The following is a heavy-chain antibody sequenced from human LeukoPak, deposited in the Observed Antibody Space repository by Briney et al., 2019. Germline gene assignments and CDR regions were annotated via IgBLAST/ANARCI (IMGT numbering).Heavy chain of an antibody. J-gene: IGHJ6*03. CDR3: ARSAKPLIDSYGYVYMDV. Sequence: SETLSLTCTVSGGSISSGSYYWSWIRQPAGTGLEWIGRIYTSGSTNYNPSLKSRVTISVDTSKNQFSLKLSSVTAADTAVYYCARSAKPLIDSYGYVYMDVWGKGTTVTISS. CDR1: GGSISSGSYY. D-gene: IGHD5-18*01. CDR2: IYTSGST. V-gene: IGHV4-61*02.